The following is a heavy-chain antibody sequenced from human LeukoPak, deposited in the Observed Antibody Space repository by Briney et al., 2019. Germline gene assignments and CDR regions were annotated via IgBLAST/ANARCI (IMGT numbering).Heavy chain of an antibody. CDR3: VRDLLYSNGWRGFGYHYYGLDV. J-gene: IGHJ6*02. V-gene: IGHV3-74*03. CDR2: LNTAGSTP. CDR1: GFTFSSYA. D-gene: IGHD6-19*01. Sequence: SGGSLRLSCAASGFTFSSYAMSWVRQAPGKGLEWVSRLNTAGSTPLYADSVKGRFTISRDNAKNTLYLEMNSLRAEDTAVYYCVRDLLYSNGWRGFGYHYYGLDVWGQGTTVTVSS.